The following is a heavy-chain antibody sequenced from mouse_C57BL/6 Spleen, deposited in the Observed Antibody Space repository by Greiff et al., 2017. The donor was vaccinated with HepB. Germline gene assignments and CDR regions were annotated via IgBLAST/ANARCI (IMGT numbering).Heavy chain of an antibody. CDR1: GFTFSSYA. V-gene: IGHV5-9-1*02. CDR3: TRDYDYDPYYAMDY. D-gene: IGHD2-4*01. CDR2: ISSGGDYI. Sequence: EVKLQESGEGLVKPGGSLKLSCAASGFTFSSYAMSWVRQTPEKRLEWVAYISSGGDYIYYADTVKGRFTISRDNARNTLYLQMSSLKSEDTAMYYCTRDYDYDPYYAMDYWGQGTSVTVSS. J-gene: IGHJ4*01.